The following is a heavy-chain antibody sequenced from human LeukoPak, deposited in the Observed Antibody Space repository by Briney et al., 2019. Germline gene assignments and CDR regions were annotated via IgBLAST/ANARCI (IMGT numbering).Heavy chain of an antibody. CDR2: ISGSGGST. J-gene: IGHJ3*02. D-gene: IGHD6-19*01. Sequence: HSGGSLRLSCAASGFTFSSYAMSWVRQAPGKGLEWVSAISGSGGSTYYADSVKGRFTISRDNSKNTLYLQMNNLRPEDTAVYYCAKDQASGWSVAFDIWGQGTLVTVSS. CDR1: GFTFSSYA. V-gene: IGHV3-23*01. CDR3: AKDQASGWSVAFDI.